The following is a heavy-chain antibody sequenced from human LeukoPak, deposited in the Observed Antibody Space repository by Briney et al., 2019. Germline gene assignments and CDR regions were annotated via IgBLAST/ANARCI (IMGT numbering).Heavy chain of an antibody. CDR1: GFTFDDYA. CDR2: ISWNSGSI. J-gene: IGHJ6*03. V-gene: IGHV3-9*01. D-gene: IGHD1-26*01. Sequence: GGSLRLSCAASGFTFDDYAMHWVRQAPGKGLEWVSGISWNSGSIGYADSVKGRFTISRDNAKNSLYLQMNSLRDEDTAVYYCARDPYSGNYGDYYYYYMDVWGKGTTVTISS. CDR3: ARDPYSGNYGDYYYYYMDV.